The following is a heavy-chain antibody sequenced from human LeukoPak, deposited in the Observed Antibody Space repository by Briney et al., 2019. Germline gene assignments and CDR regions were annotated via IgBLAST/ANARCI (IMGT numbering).Heavy chain of an antibody. J-gene: IGHJ5*02. CDR1: GGSISSGGYC. Sequence: SETLSLTCTVSGGSISSGGYCWSWIRQHPGKGLEWIGYIYYSGSTYYNPSLKSRVTISVDTSKNQFSLKLSSVTAADTAVYYCVGLAAADSLYNWFDPWGQGTLVTVSS. CDR2: IYYSGST. V-gene: IGHV4-31*03. D-gene: IGHD6-13*01. CDR3: VGLAAADSLYNWFDP.